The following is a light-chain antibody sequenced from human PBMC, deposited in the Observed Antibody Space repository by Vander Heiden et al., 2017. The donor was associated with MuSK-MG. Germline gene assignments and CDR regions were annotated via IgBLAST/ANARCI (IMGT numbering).Light chain of an antibody. CDR1: QSVASNY. CDR3: QQYRTSIT. V-gene: IGKV3-20*01. Sequence: EIVFTQSPGTLSLSPGEGATLSCRASQSVASNYLAWYQQKPGQAPRLLIYAASSSANDIPDRFIGSGYGTDFTLTSSSREPEDFAVYYGQQYRTSITFGQGTKLEIE. J-gene: IGKJ2*01. CDR2: AAS.